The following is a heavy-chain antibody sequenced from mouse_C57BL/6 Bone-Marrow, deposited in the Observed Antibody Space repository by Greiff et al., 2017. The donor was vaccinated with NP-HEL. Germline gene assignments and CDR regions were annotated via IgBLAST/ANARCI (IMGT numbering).Heavy chain of an antibody. CDR2: IHPSDSDT. Sequence: QVQLQQPGAELVKPGASVKVSCKASGYTFTSYWMHWVKQRPGQGLEWIGRIHPSDSDTNYNQKFKGKATLTVDKSSSTACMQLSSLTSEDSAVYYCAIGTDYYGSSYYAMDYWGQGTSVTVSS. CDR1: GYTFTSYW. V-gene: IGHV1-74*01. J-gene: IGHJ4*01. CDR3: AIGTDYYGSSYYAMDY. D-gene: IGHD1-1*01.